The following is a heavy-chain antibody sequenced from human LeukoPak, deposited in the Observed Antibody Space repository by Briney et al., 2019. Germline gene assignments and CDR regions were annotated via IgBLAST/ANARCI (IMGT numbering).Heavy chain of an antibody. V-gene: IGHV2-5*02. J-gene: IGHJ4*02. D-gene: IGHD6-13*01. CDR1: GFSLSTSGVG. CDR2: IYWDDDK. Sequence: SGPTLVKPTQTLTLTCTFSGFSLSTSGVGVGWIRQPPGKALEWLALIYWDDDKRYSPSLKSRLTITKDTSKNQVVLTMTNMDPVDTATYYCAHTYYSGAAGTEYYFDYWGQGTLVTVSS. CDR3: AHTYYSGAAGTEYYFDY.